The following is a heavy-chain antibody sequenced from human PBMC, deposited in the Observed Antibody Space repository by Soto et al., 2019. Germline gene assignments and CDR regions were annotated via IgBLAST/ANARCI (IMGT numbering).Heavy chain of an antibody. D-gene: IGHD4-4*01. CDR3: ARSSVYSNYVLFSYYYGMDV. V-gene: IGHV1-46*01. CDR2: INPSGGST. J-gene: IGHJ6*02. Sequence: ASVKVSCKVSGYTFTSYYMHWVRQAPGQGLEGMGIINPSGGSTSYAQKFQGRVTMTRDTSTSTVYMELSSLRSEDTAVYYCARSSVYSNYVLFSYYYGMDVWGQGTTVTVYS. CDR1: GYTFTSYY.